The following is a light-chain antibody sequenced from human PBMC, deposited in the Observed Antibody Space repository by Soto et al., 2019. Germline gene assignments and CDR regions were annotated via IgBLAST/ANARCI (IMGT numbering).Light chain of an antibody. Sequence: SYELTQPPSVSVAPGQTARITCGGNNIGSKTVYWYQQKPGQAPVLVVYDDNDRPSGIPERFSGSNSENTATLTISRVEAGDEADYYCQVWDNIIDHHVFATGTKVTVL. CDR3: QVWDNIIDHHV. V-gene: IGLV3-21*02. CDR2: DDN. J-gene: IGLJ1*01. CDR1: NIGSKT.